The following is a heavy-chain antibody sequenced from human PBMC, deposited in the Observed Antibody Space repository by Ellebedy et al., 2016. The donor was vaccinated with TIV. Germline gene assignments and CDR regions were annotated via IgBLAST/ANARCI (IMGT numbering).Heavy chain of an antibody. Sequence: AASVKVSCKASGYTFSSNYMHWVRQAPGQGLEWMGITDPSGGSTNYAQKFQGRVTMTRDTSTSTVYMELSSMRSEDTAVYYCARRSSAYALDYWGQGTLGTVSS. D-gene: IGHD5-12*01. CDR2: TDPSGGST. V-gene: IGHV1-46*01. CDR3: ARRSSAYALDY. CDR1: GYTFSSNY. J-gene: IGHJ4*02.